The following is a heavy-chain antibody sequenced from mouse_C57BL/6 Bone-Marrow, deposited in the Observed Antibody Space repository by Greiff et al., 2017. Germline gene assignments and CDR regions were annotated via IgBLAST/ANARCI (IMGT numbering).Heavy chain of an antibody. Sequence: QVQLQQPGAELVKPGASVKVSCKASGYTFTSYWMHWVKQRPGQGLEWIGRIHPSDSDTNYNQKFKCKATLTVDKSSSTAYMQLSSLTSEDSGVDYCAIRLRPHYYAMDYWGQGTSVTVSS. V-gene: IGHV1-74*01. CDR2: IHPSDSDT. CDR3: AIRLRPHYYAMDY. CDR1: GYTFTSYW. J-gene: IGHJ4*01. D-gene: IGHD3-2*02.